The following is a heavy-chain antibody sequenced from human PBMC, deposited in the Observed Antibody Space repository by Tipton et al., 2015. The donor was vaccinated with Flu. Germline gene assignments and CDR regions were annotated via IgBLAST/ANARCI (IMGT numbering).Heavy chain of an antibody. D-gene: IGHD2-2*01. CDR1: GYSISSRYY. J-gene: IGHJ4*02. V-gene: IGHV4-38-2*01. CDR3: AGREFNYCCTFAL. CDR2: IYRSGTT. Sequence: TLSLTCAVSGYSISSRYYWGWVRPPPGKGLEWTGNIYRSGTTYYNPSLGSRVTISVDTSNHQSSLKLSSGTAAATAGYFCAGREFNYCCTFALWGQGTLFTVPS.